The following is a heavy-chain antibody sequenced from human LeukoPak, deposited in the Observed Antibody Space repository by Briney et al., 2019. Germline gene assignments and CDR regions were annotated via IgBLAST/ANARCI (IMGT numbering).Heavy chain of an antibody. CDR1: GFTFTNYW. CDR3: ARDVKGGNLDY. D-gene: IGHD3-16*01. Sequence: GGSLRLSCAASGFTFTNYWMSWVRQAPGKGLEWVANIKKDGSEKYYVDSVKGRFTISRDNAKNSLYLQMNSLRVEDTAVYYCARDVKGGNLDYWGQGTLVTVSS. V-gene: IGHV3-7*01. J-gene: IGHJ4*02. CDR2: IKKDGSEK.